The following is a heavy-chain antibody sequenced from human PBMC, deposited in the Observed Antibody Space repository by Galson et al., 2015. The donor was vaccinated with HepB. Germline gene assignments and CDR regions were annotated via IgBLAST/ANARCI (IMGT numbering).Heavy chain of an antibody. CDR2: ISGYNGDT. CDR1: GYTFTDYG. CDR3: ARDGDYGGGS. J-gene: IGHJ5*02. D-gene: IGHD4-23*01. Sequence: SVKVSCKASGYTFTDYGINWVRQAPGQGFEWMGWISGYNGDTIYAQSLKGRIIMTTDTSTSTAYMELSRLRSDDTAVYYCARDGDYGGGSWGQGTLVIVSS. V-gene: IGHV1-18*01.